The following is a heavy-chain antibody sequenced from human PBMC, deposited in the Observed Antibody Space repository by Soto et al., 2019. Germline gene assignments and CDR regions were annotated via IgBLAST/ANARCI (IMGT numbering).Heavy chain of an antibody. J-gene: IGHJ6*02. CDR3: AKSRLRAPPVDYGMDV. CDR2: ISGSGGST. Sequence: GGSLRLSCAASGFTFSSYAMSWVRQAPGKGLEWVSAISGSGGSTYYADSVKGRFTISRDNSKNTLYLQMNSLRAEDTAVYYCAKSRLRAPPVDYGMDVWGQGTTVTVSS. CDR1: GFTFSSYA. D-gene: IGHD4-17*01. V-gene: IGHV3-23*01.